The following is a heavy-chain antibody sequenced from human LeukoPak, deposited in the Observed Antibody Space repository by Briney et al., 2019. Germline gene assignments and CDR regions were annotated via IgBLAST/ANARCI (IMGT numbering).Heavy chain of an antibody. J-gene: IGHJ4*02. CDR3: AKDFKRDGKWDIGY. D-gene: IGHD1-26*01. CDR2: IYFSGSNT. Sequence: GGSLRLSCAASGFTFSSYSMSWVRQAPRKGLEWVSSIYFSGSNTFYADSVKGRFTISRDNSHNTLYLQMNSLRAEDTAVYYCAKDFKRDGKWDIGYWGQGVLVTVSS. V-gene: IGHV3-23*01. CDR1: GFTFSSYS.